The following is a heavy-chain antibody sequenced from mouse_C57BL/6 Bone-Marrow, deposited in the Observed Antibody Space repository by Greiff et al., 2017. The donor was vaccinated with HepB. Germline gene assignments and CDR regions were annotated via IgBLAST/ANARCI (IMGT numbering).Heavy chain of an antibody. V-gene: IGHV3-6*01. CDR1: GYSITSGYY. Sequence: EVQLQESGPGLVKPSQSLSLTCSVTGYSITSGYYWNWIRQFPGNKLEWMGYISYDGSNNYNPSLKNRISITRDTSKNQFFLKLNSVTTEDTATYYCARGGYDYDNFDYWGQGTTLTVSS. D-gene: IGHD2-4*01. CDR3: ARGGYDYDNFDY. J-gene: IGHJ2*01. CDR2: ISYDGSN.